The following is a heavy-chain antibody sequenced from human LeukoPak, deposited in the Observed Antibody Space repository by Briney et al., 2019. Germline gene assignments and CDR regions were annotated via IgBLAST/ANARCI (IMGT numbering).Heavy chain of an antibody. D-gene: IGHD5-12*01. CDR3: ASDQGRGYVDYMGV. J-gene: IGHJ6*03. CDR1: GGSISSYY. CDR2: IYTSGST. V-gene: IGHV4-4*07. Sequence: SETLSLTCTVSGGSISSYYWSWIRQPTGKGLEWIGHIYTSGSTNYNPSLKSRVTMSVDTSKNQFSLKLSSVTAADTAVYYCASDQGRGYVDYMGVWGKGTTVTVSS.